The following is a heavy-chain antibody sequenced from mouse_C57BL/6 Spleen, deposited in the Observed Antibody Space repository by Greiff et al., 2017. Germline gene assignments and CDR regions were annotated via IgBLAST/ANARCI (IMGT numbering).Heavy chain of an antibody. V-gene: IGHV5-17*01. CDR2: ISSGSSTI. D-gene: IGHD1-1*01. CDR1: GFTFSDYG. J-gene: IGHJ1*03. CDR3: ARGGRYWYVDV. Sequence: EVQVVESGGGLVKPGGSLKLSCAASGFTFSDYGMHWVRQAPEKGLEWVAYISSGSSTIYYADTVKGRFTISRDNAKNTLFLQMTSLRSEDTAMYYCARGGRYWYVDVWGTGTTVTVSS.